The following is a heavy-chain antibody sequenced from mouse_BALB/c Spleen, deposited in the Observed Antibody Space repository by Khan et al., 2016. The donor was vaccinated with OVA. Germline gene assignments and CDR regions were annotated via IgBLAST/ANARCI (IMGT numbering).Heavy chain of an antibody. CDR2: ISGDSSTI. CDR1: GFTFSSYG. Sequence: EVKVVESGGGLVQPGGSRKLSCTASGFTFSSYGMHWVRQAPEKGLEWVAYISGDSSTIYYADTVKGRFTISRDNPKNTLFLQMTSLMSEDTARYYCATSYFYGNYFDYWGPGTTLTVSS. V-gene: IGHV5-17*02. D-gene: IGHD1-1*01. J-gene: IGHJ2*01. CDR3: ATSYFYGNYFDY.